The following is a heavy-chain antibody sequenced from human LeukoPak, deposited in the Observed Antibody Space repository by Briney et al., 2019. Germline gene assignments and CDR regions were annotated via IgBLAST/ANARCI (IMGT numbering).Heavy chain of an antibody. Sequence: PGGSLILSCAASGFSFSDAWMNWVRQAPGKGLEWVGRIKSKTDGGATDYAAPVKGRFTILRDDSKTTLFLQMSSLKTEDTAVYYCTTDLDMDNHWGQGTLVTVSS. D-gene: IGHD2-2*03. CDR2: IKSKTDGGAT. J-gene: IGHJ5*02. V-gene: IGHV3-15*01. CDR1: GFSFSDAW. CDR3: TTDLDMDNH.